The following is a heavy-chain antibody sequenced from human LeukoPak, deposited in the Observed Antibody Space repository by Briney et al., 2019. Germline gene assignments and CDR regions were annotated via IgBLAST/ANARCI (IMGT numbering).Heavy chain of an antibody. J-gene: IGHJ3*02. V-gene: IGHV3-74*01. D-gene: IGHD4-23*01. Sequence: GGSLRLSCADSGFTFSSYWMYWVRHAPGKGLVWVSRINSDGSSTSYADSVKGRFTISRDNAKNTLYLQMNNLRAEDTAVYYCSSGNSHAFDIWGQGTMVTVSS. CDR1: GFTFSSYW. CDR3: SSGNSHAFDI. CDR2: INSDGSST.